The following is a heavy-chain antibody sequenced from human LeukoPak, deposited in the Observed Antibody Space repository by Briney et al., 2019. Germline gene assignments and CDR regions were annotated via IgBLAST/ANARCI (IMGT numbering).Heavy chain of an antibody. Sequence: SETLSLTCTVSGGSISSYYWSWIRQLPGKGLEWIGYIYYSGSTNYNPSLKSRVTISVDTSKNQFSLKLSSVTAADTAVYYCARESDSSSWYSWFDPWGQGTLVTVSS. CDR2: IYYSGST. CDR1: GGSISSYY. D-gene: IGHD6-13*01. V-gene: IGHV4-59*01. CDR3: ARESDSSSWYSWFDP. J-gene: IGHJ5*02.